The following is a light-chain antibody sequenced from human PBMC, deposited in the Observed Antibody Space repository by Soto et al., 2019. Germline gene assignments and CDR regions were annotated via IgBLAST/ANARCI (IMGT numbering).Light chain of an antibody. CDR2: GAS. J-gene: IGKJ2*01. CDR1: QRVSSN. CDR3: QQYNIWPPYT. Sequence: EVEMTQSPATWSVSPGERVTLSCRASQRVSSNVAWYQQKPGQAPRVLIFGASTRATGTPARFSGSGSGTEFTLTISSLQPEDFAVYYCQQYNIWPPYTFGQGTKVDIK. V-gene: IGKV3-15*01.